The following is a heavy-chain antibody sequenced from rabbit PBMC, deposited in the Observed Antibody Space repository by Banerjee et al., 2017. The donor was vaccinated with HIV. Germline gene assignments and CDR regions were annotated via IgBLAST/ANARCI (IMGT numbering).Heavy chain of an antibody. CDR1: GIDFSSYYY. D-gene: IGHD1-1*01. J-gene: IGHJ4*01. V-gene: IGHV1S45*01. CDR2: IYTGSSGNT. Sequence: QEQLVESGGGLVQPEGSLTLTCTASGIDFSSYYYMCWVRQAPGKGLEWIGCIYTGSSGNTYYASWAKGRFTISKTSSTTVTLQMTSLTAADTATYFCASSSDYFMFNLWGPGTLVTVS. CDR3: ASSSDYFMFNL.